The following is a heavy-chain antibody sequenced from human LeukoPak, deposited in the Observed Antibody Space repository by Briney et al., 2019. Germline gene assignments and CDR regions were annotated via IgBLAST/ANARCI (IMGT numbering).Heavy chain of an antibody. V-gene: IGHV3-21*01. Sequence: GGSLRLSCAASGFTFSSYSMNWVRQAPGKGLEWVSSISSSSSYIYYADSVKGRFTISRDNAKNSLYLQTNSLRAEDTAVYYCARVLGAQGYWGQGTLVTVSS. D-gene: IGHD1-26*01. CDR2: ISSSSSYI. CDR3: ARVLGAQGY. CDR1: GFTFSSYS. J-gene: IGHJ4*02.